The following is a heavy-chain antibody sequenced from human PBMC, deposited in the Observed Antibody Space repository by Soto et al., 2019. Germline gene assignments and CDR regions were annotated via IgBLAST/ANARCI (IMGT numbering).Heavy chain of an antibody. D-gene: IGHD2-21*01. J-gene: IGHJ4*02. CDR3: ARGRTIVSPGN. CDR1: GYTFTGYQ. Sequence: QVQVVQSGAEVKKPGASVKVSCKASGYTFTGYQMHWVRQAPGQGLEWMGWFNPNSGGTNYAQKFQGRVTMPGETSISTAYMERNRLTSDDTAVYFCARGRTIVSPGNWGQGTLVSVSS. CDR2: FNPNSGGT. V-gene: IGHV1-2*02.